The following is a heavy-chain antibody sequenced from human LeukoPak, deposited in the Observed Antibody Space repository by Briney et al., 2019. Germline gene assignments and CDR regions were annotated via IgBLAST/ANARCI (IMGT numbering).Heavy chain of an antibody. CDR3: ARVAYGENFDY. D-gene: IGHD4-17*01. CDR1: GGSISSGDYY. CDR2: IYYSGST. Sequence: SETLSLTCTVSGGSISSGDYYWSWLRQPPGKGLEWIGYIYYSGSTYYNPSLKSRVTISVDTSKNQFSLKLSSVTAADTAVYYCARVAYGENFDYWGQGTLVTVSS. J-gene: IGHJ4*02. V-gene: IGHV4-30-4*01.